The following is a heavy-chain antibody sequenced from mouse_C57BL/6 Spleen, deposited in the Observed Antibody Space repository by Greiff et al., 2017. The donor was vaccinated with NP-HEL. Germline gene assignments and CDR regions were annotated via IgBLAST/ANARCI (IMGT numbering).Heavy chain of an antibody. J-gene: IGHJ2*01. CDR3: ARSGWDAYFDY. Sequence: VQLQQPGAELVMPGASVKLSCKASGYTFTSYWMHWVKQRPGQGLEWIGEIDPSDSYTNYNQKFKGKSTLTVDKSSSTAYMQLSSLTSEDSAVYYCARSGWDAYFDYWGQGTTLTVSS. V-gene: IGHV1-69*01. CDR2: IDPSDSYT. CDR1: GYTFTSYW. D-gene: IGHD4-1*01.